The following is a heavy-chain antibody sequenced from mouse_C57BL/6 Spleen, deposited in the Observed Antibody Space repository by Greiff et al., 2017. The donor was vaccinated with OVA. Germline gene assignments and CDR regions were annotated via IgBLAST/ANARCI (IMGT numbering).Heavy chain of an antibody. Sequence: VQLQQSGPGLVQPSQSLSITCTVSGFSLTSYGVHWVRQSPGKGLEWLGVIWSGGSTDYNSAFISRLSIRKDNSKSQVFCKMNSLQADDTARYYCARGGDGAWFAYWGQGTLVTVSA. CDR2: IWSGGST. J-gene: IGHJ3*01. V-gene: IGHV2-2*01. D-gene: IGHD3-3*01. CDR3: ARGGDGAWFAY. CDR1: GFSLTSYG.